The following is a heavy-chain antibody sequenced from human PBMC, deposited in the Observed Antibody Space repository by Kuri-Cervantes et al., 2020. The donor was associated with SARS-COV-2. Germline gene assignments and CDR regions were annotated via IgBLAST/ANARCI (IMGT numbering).Heavy chain of an antibody. Sequence: GSLRLSCTVSGGSISSSSYYWGWIRQPPGKGLEWIGSIYYSGSTYYNPSLKSRVTISVDTSKNQFSLKLSSVTAADTAVYYCARDWTWQGGFDYWGQGTLVTVSS. CDR3: ARDWTWQGGFDY. CDR2: IYYSGST. V-gene: IGHV4-39*07. J-gene: IGHJ4*02. D-gene: IGHD3/OR15-3a*01. CDR1: GGSISSSSYY.